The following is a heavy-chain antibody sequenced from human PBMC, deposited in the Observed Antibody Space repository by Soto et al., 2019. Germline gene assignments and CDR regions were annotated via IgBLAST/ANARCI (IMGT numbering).Heavy chain of an antibody. Sequence: GGSLRLSCAASGFTFSSYGMHWVRQAPGKGLEWVAVIWYDGSNKYYADSVKGRFTISRDNSKNTLYLQMNSLRAEDTAVYYCARATKGPVTTYYYYGMDVWGQGTTVTVSS. CDR1: GFTFSSYG. J-gene: IGHJ6*02. CDR2: IWYDGSNK. V-gene: IGHV3-33*01. CDR3: ARATKGPVTTYYYYGMDV. D-gene: IGHD4-17*01.